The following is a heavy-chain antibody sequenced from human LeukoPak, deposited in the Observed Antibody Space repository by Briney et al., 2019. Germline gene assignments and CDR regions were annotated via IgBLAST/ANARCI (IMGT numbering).Heavy chain of an antibody. CDR3: AREVFARRFFDY. Sequence: GGSLRLSCAASGFTFSSYAMSWVRQAPGKGLEWVSAISSNGGSTYYANSVKGRFTISRDNSKNTLYLQMGSLRAEDMAVYYCAREVFARRFFDYWGQGTLVTVSS. CDR1: GFTFSSYA. CDR2: ISSNGGST. V-gene: IGHV3-64*01. J-gene: IGHJ4*02. D-gene: IGHD3-3*01.